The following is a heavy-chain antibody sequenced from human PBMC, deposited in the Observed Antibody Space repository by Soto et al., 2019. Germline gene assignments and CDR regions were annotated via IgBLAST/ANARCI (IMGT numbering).Heavy chain of an antibody. CDR3: ARGPFCTRHQPFDS. CDR1: GGSLDSYL. CDR2: IHKTGST. Sequence: QVQLQESGPGLVKPSETLSLTCSVSGGSLDSYLWSWIRQTPGKGLEWIGYIHKTGSTTYNPNLKTPVTISVDTSRNQFSLELTSVTPAVTAVYYCARGPFCTRHQPFDSWGQGSLVTVSS. J-gene: IGHJ4*02. V-gene: IGHV4-59*01.